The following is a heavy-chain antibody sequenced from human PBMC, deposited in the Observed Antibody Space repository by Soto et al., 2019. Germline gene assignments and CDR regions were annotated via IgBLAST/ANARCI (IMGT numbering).Heavy chain of an antibody. CDR2: INAGNGNT. CDR1: GYTFTSYA. V-gene: IGHV1-3*01. Sequence: ASVKVSCKASGYTFTSYAMHWVRQAPGQRLEWMGWINAGNGNTKYSQKIQGRVTITRDTSASTAYMELSSLRSEDTAVYYCASDFRIFGVVIILAYWGQGTLVTVSS. CDR3: ASDFRIFGVVIILAY. J-gene: IGHJ4*02. D-gene: IGHD3-3*01.